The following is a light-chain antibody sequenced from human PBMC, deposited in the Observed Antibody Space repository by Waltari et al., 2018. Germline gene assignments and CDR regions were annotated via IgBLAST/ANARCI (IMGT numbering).Light chain of an antibody. J-gene: IGKJ1*01. Sequence: DVVMTQSPLSLPVTLGQPAAISCRSRHSLVHSDGNTYLNWFQQRPGQSPRRLIYQVSIRDSGVPDRFSGSGSGTDFTLKISRVEAEDVGVYYCMQGTHWPRTFGQGTKVEIK. CDR3: MQGTHWPRT. V-gene: IGKV2-30*02. CDR2: QVS. CDR1: HSLVHSDGNTY.